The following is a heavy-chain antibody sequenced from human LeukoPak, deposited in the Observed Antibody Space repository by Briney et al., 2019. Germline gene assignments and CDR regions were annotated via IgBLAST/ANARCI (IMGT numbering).Heavy chain of an antibody. CDR2: IKHSGNT. CDR3: GRNKISLAVRGVYFDY. CDR1: GGSFSGYY. J-gene: IGHJ4*02. V-gene: IGHV4-34*01. Sequence: LETLSLTCAVYGGSFSGYYWSWIRQTPGEGVEWIGEIKHSGNTNYNPSLKSRVTISVDTSKNQISLKLSSVTAPGTAVCFCGRNKISLAVRGVYFDYWGQRTLVTVSS. D-gene: IGHD3-10*01.